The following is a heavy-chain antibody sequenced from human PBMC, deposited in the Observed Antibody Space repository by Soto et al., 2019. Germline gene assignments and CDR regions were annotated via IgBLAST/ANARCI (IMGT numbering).Heavy chain of an antibody. CDR3: ARHFEMTTEPYNWFDP. D-gene: IGHD4-17*01. Sequence: QLQLQESGPGLVKPSETLSLTCTVSGGSISSSSYYWGWIRQPPGKGLEWIGSIYYSGRNYYNPSLRSRVSISVDTTKNQFSLKLSSVTAADTAVYYCARHFEMTTEPYNWFDPWGQGTLVTVSS. J-gene: IGHJ5*02. V-gene: IGHV4-39*01. CDR1: GGSISSSSYY. CDR2: IYYSGRN.